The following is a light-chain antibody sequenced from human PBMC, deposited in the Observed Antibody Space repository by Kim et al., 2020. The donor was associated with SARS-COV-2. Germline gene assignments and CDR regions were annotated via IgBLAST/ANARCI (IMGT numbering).Light chain of an antibody. CDR2: DAS. CDR1: QSVGTY. Sequence: VVRQSPATLSLSPGERATLSCRASQSVGTYLAWYQQKPGQAPRLLIYDASKRATGIPARFRGSGSGTDFTLNIGTLEPEDSAVYYCQQRGNFGQGTRLEIK. V-gene: IGKV3-11*01. CDR3: QQRGN. J-gene: IGKJ5*01.